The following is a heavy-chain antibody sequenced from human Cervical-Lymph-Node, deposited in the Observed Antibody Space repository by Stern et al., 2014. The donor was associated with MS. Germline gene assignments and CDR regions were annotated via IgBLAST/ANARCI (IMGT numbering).Heavy chain of an antibody. V-gene: IGHV1-46*01. CDR2: INPSGGST. CDR3: ARSDTAMVYFDY. Sequence: VQLVESGAEVKKPGASVKDSCKASGYTFTSYYMHWVRQAPGQGLEWMGIINPSGGSTSYAQKFHGRVTMTRDTSTSTVYMELSSLRSEDTAVYYCARSDTAMVYFDYWGQGTLVTVSS. D-gene: IGHD5-18*01. CDR1: GYTFTSYY. J-gene: IGHJ4*02.